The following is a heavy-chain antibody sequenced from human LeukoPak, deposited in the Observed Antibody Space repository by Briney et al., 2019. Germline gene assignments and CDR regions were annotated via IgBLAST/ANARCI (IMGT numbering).Heavy chain of an antibody. Sequence: GASVKVSCKASGYTFTGYFMHWVRQAPGQGLEWMVWINPNSGATKYAQNFQGRVTMTRDTSISATYMELRRLTSDDTAVYSCARGVALGDFRRTYPITDYWGQRTLVTVSS. CDR3: ARGVALGDFRRTYPITDY. CDR2: INPNSGAT. CDR1: GYTFTGYF. V-gene: IGHV1-2*02. D-gene: IGHD3-10*01. J-gene: IGHJ4*02.